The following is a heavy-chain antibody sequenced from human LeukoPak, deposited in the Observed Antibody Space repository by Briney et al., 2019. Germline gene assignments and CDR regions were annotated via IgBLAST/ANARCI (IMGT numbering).Heavy chain of an antibody. J-gene: IGHJ4*02. V-gene: IGHV4-34*01. Sequence: SETLSLTCAVYGGSFSGYYWSWIRQPPGKGLEWIGEINHSGSTNYNPSLKSRVTISVDTSKNQFSLKLSSVTAADTAVYYCARGRYSYGYFDYWGQGTLVTVSS. CDR2: INHSGST. D-gene: IGHD5-18*01. CDR1: GGSFSGYY. CDR3: ARGRYSYGYFDY.